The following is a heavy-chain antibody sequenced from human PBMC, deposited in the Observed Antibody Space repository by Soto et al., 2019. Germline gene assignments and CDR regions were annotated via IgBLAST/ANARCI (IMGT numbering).Heavy chain of an antibody. J-gene: IGHJ6*02. CDR3: AKDVRYGDYDYYYYGMDV. CDR2: ISYDGSNK. CDR1: GFTFSSYG. V-gene: IGHV3-30*18. D-gene: IGHD4-17*01. Sequence: PGGSLRLSCAASGFTFSSYGMHWVRQAPGKGLEWVAVISYDGSNKYYADSVKGRFTISRDNSKNTLYLQMNSLRAEDTAVYYCAKDVRYGDYDYYYYGMDVWGQGTTVTVSS.